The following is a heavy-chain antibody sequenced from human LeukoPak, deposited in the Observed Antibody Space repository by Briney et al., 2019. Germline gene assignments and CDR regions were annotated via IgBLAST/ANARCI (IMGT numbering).Heavy chain of an antibody. CDR1: GGSISSSNW. D-gene: IGHD3-22*01. CDR3: ARIIDSSGYDDVFDI. J-gene: IGHJ3*02. V-gene: IGHV4-4*02. Sequence: SETLSLTCAVSGGSISSSNWWSWVREPPGKGLEWIGEIYHSGSTNYNPSLKSRVTISVDKSKNQFSLKLSSVTAANTAVYYCARIIDSSGYDDVFDIWGQGTTLTVSS. CDR2: IYHSGST.